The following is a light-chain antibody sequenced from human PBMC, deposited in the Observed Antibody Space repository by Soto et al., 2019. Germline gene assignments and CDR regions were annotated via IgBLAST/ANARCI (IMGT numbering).Light chain of an antibody. CDR1: QSVSSK. V-gene: IGKV3-20*01. Sequence: EIVLTQSPGTLCLSLGERATLSCRASQSVSSKLAWYQQKPGQAPRVLIYGASSRATGIPDRFGGSGSGTDFTLTISRLEPEDFAVYYCQQYGGSPRTFGQGTKLEI. CDR3: QQYGGSPRT. CDR2: GAS. J-gene: IGKJ2*01.